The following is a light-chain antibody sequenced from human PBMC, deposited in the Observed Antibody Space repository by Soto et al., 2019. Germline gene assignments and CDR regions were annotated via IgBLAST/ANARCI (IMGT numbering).Light chain of an antibody. V-gene: IGKV3-20*01. CDR1: QHLSSSS. J-gene: IGKJ2*01. CDR2: ATT. Sequence: VLTQSPGTLSLSRGERATLSCRASQHLSSSSLAWYQQKPVQAPSLLIYATTYRAAGVPDRFSGSGSGTDFTRTIGRLEPEDFAVYYCQQYGGSPRYTFGQGTKLEI. CDR3: QQYGGSPRYT.